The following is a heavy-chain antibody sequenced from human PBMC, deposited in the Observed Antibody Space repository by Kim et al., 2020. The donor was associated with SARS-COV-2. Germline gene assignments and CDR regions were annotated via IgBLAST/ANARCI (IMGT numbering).Heavy chain of an antibody. D-gene: IGHD3-10*01. CDR1: GGSICSSSYY. V-gene: IGHV4-39*01. CDR2: IYYSGST. CDR3: AGDSLYRLIPSHYSMDV. Sequence: SETLSLTCTVSGGSICSSSYYWGWIRQPPGKGLEWIGRIYYSGSTYYNTSLKIRVTISVDTSKNQFSLMLSYVIAADTVAFYCAGDSLYRLIPSHYSMDV. J-gene: IGHJ6*01.